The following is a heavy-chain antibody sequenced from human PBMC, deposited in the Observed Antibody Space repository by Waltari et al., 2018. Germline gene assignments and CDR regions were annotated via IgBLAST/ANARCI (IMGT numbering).Heavy chain of an antibody. CDR1: GITFSRYW. D-gene: IGHD3-22*01. Sequence: EVQLVESGGGLVQPGGSLRLSCAASGITFSRYWMHWFRTAPGKGLVWVSRINSDGSSTSYADSVKGRFTISRDNAKNTLYLQMNSLRAEDTAVYYCATCYYYDSSGNYYVSDYWGQGTLVTVSS. CDR2: INSDGSST. CDR3: ATCYYYDSSGNYYVSDY. V-gene: IGHV3-74*01. J-gene: IGHJ4*02.